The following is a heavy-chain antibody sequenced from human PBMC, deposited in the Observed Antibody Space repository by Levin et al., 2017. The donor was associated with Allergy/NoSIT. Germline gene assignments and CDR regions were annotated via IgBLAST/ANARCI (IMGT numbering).Heavy chain of an antibody. V-gene: IGHV3-23*01. CDR2: ISDSGGST. Sequence: PGGSLRLSCAASGFTFSSYAMSWVRQAPGEGLEWVSTISDSGGSTYYADSVKGRFTISRDNSKNTLYLQMNSLRAEDTAVYYCARGTGSHTALYYFDYWGQGTLVTVSS. CDR1: GFTFSSYA. CDR3: ARGTGSHTALYYFDY. J-gene: IGHJ4*02. D-gene: IGHD3-16*01.